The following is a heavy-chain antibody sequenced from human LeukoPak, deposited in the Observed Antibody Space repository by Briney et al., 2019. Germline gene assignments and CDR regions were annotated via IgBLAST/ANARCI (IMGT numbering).Heavy chain of an antibody. CDR2: LRGSGDIR. CDR1: AFTFHNHA. V-gene: IGHV3-23*01. D-gene: IGHD6-6*01. CDR3: AKALSVSSIPSGDFDF. Sequence: GRSMRLACAASAFTFHNHALRCDRHAQENGLEWVSGLRGSGDIRYYAESVKGRFTISRDNSKNTVYLHMNSVRAEDTAVYFCAKALSVSSIPSGDFDFWGQGTLVTVSS. J-gene: IGHJ4*02.